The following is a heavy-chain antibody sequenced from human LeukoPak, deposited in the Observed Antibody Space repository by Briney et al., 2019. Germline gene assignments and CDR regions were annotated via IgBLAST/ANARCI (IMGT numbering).Heavy chain of an antibody. Sequence: SETLSLTCTVSGASISSTTYYWGWIRQPPRKELEWIASIYYSGSTYYNPSLKSRVTISVDTSKNQFSLKLSSVTAADTAVYYCARDVLDFWSGYFPYFDYWGQGTLVTVSS. CDR3: ARDVLDFWSGYFPYFDY. CDR1: GASISSTTYY. D-gene: IGHD3-3*01. V-gene: IGHV4-39*07. CDR2: IYYSGST. J-gene: IGHJ4*02.